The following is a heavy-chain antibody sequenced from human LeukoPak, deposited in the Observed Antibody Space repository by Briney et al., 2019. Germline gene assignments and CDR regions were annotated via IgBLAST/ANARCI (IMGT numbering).Heavy chain of an antibody. CDR3: AKDSSGRLLDAFDI. D-gene: IGHD2-21*01. V-gene: IGHV3-9*01. J-gene: IGHJ3*02. CDR1: GFTFDDYA. CDR2: ISWNSGSI. Sequence: SLRLSCAASGFTFDDYAMHWVRQAPGKGLEWVSGISWNSGSIGYADSVKGRFTISRDNAKNSLYLQMNSLRAEDTALYYCAKDSSGRLLDAFDIWGQGTMVTVSS.